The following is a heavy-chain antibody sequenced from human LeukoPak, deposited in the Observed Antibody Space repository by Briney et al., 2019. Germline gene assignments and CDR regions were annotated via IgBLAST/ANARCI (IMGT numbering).Heavy chain of an antibody. J-gene: IGHJ4*02. D-gene: IGHD2-15*01. Sequence: PGGSLRLSCAASGFTFSSYWMSWVRQAPGKGLEWVANIKQDGSEKYYVDSVKGRFTISRDNAKNSLYLQMNSLRAEDTAVYYCARIFLGGQGYYYFDYWGQGTLVTVSS. CDR3: ARIFLGGQGYYYFDY. CDR2: IKQDGSEK. V-gene: IGHV3-7*01. CDR1: GFTFSSYW.